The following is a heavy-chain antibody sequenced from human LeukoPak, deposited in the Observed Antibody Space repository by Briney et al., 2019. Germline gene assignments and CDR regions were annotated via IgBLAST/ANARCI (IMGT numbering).Heavy chain of an antibody. CDR2: ISGISSYI. D-gene: IGHD6-19*01. Sequence: TGGSLRLSCAASGFTFSRYSMNWVRQAPGKGLEWVSSISGISSYIYYADSVKGRFTISRDNAKNSLYLQMNRLRVDDTAVYYCATAEAGRDEYIDYWGQGTLVTVSS. CDR1: GFTFSRYS. CDR3: ATAEAGRDEYIDY. J-gene: IGHJ4*02. V-gene: IGHV3-21*01.